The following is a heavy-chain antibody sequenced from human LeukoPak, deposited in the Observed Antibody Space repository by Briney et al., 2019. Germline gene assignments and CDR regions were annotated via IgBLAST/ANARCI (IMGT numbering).Heavy chain of an antibody. V-gene: IGHV3-9*01. D-gene: IGHD6-25*01. CDR3: AKGGVAATSTPNQGYSDY. CDR1: GFNFGGYA. J-gene: IGHJ4*02. Sequence: GRSLRLSCVASGFNFGGYAMHWVRQAPGKGLEWVSSVNWDSALIAYADSVKGRFTISRDNAKNSVYLQMNSLRAEDTALYYCAKGGVAATSTPNQGYSDYWGQGTLVTVSS. CDR2: VNWDSALI.